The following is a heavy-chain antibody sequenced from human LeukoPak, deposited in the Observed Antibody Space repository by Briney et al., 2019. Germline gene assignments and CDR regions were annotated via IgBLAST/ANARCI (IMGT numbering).Heavy chain of an antibody. CDR1: GFTFSSYA. D-gene: IGHD2-8*01. Sequence: PGGSLRLSCAASGFTFSSYAMSWVRQAPGKGLEWVSAISGSGGSTYYADSVKGRFTISRDNAKNTLYLQMNSLRAEDTAVYYCARVSVWFYYYGMDVWGQGTTVTVSS. CDR3: ARVSVWFYYYGMDV. V-gene: IGHV3-23*01. J-gene: IGHJ6*02. CDR2: ISGSGGST.